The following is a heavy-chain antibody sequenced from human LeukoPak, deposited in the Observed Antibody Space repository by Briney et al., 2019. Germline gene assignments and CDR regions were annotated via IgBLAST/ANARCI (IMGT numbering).Heavy chain of an antibody. D-gene: IGHD1-26*01. J-gene: IGHJ4*02. Sequence: CRSLRLSCAASGCSFVDYAMHWVRQPPGKGLEWVSGISWNSDTNGYAASVKGRFTISRDNAKNSLYLQMNSLRGEDTALYYCAKDISGTYLAALDYWGQGTLVTVSS. V-gene: IGHV3-9*01. CDR2: ISWNSDTN. CDR3: AKDISGTYLAALDY. CDR1: GCSFVDYA.